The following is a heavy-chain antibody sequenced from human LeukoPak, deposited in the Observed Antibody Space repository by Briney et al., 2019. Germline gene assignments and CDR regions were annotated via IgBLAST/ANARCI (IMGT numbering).Heavy chain of an antibody. D-gene: IGHD6-13*01. CDR1: GYTFTGYY. Sequence: ASVKVSCKASGYTFTGYYMHWVRRAPGQGLEWMGRINPNSGGTNYAQKFQGRVTMTRDTSISTAYMELSRLRSDDTAVYYCARRLAAAGNNWFDPWGQGTLVTVSS. CDR2: INPNSGGT. J-gene: IGHJ5*02. CDR3: ARRLAAAGNNWFDP. V-gene: IGHV1-2*06.